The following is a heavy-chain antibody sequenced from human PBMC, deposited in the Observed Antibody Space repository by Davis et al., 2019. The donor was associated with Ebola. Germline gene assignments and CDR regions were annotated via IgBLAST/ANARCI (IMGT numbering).Heavy chain of an antibody. CDR3: ARGTRGYSYGRYWYFDL. CDR2: INHSGST. V-gene: IGHV4-34*01. CDR1: GGSFSGYD. D-gene: IGHD5-18*01. J-gene: IGHJ2*01. Sequence: MPSETLSLTCAVYGGSFSGYDWSWIRQPPGNALEWIGEINHSGSTNYNPSLKSRVTISVDTSKNQFSLKLSSVTAADTAVYYCARGTRGYSYGRYWYFDLWGRGTLVTVSS.